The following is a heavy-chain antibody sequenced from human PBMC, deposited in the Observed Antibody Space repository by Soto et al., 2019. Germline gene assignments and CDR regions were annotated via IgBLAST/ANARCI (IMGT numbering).Heavy chain of an antibody. CDR3: ARQTRGVLEWYTHYYFDY. D-gene: IGHD3-3*01. CDR2: IYYSGST. CDR1: GVSISSYY. Sequence: SETLSLSCTVSGVSISSYYWSWIRQPPGKGLEWIGYIYYSGSTNYNPSLKSRVTISVDTSKNQFSLKLSSVTAADTAVYYCARQTRGVLEWYTHYYFDYWGQGTLVTVSS. J-gene: IGHJ4*02. V-gene: IGHV4-59*08.